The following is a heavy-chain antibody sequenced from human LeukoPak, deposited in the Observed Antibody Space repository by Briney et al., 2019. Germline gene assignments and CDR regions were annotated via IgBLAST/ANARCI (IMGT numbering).Heavy chain of an antibody. Sequence: GGSLRLSCAASGFTFSAYAVTWVRQAPGKGLEWVSAISNSGGSTYYADSVKGRFTISRDNSKNTLYLLMNSLRAEDTAVYYCAKIYESSGSYYYFDYWGQGTLVTVSS. CDR1: GFTFSAYA. CDR2: ISNSGGST. CDR3: AKIYESSGSYYYFDY. V-gene: IGHV3-23*01. J-gene: IGHJ4*02. D-gene: IGHD3-22*01.